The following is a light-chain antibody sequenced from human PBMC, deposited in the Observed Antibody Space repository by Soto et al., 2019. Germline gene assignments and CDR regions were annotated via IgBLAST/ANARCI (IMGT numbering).Light chain of an antibody. CDR3: QQYNNWYT. Sequence: EIVMTQSPATLSVSPGERATLSCRASQSVSSNLAWYQQKPGQAPRLLIYGPSTRATGIPARFSGSGSGTEFTLTISSLQYEDFAVYYCQQYNNWYTFGQGTKLEIK. CDR1: QSVSSN. V-gene: IGKV3-15*01. CDR2: GPS. J-gene: IGKJ2*01.